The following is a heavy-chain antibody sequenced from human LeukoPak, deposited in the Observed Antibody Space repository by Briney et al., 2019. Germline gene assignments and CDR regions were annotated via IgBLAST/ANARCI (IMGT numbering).Heavy chain of an antibody. J-gene: IGHJ6*03. CDR3: ARQISDYYYYYIDV. CDR2: IYYSGTT. CDR1: GGSISSSHYY. D-gene: IGHD3-10*01. V-gene: IGHV4-39*01. Sequence: PSETLSLTCTVSGGSISSSHYYWGWTRQTPGKGLEWIGTIYYSGTTYYNPSLESRATISEGTSKNQFSLTLRSVTAADTAVYYCARQISDYYYYYIDVWGKGTTVTVSS.